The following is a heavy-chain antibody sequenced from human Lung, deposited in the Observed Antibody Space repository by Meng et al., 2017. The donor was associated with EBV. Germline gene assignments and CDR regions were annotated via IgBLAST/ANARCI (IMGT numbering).Heavy chain of an antibody. CDR2: TYDRSKWYN. CDR1: GDSVSSNSVT. V-gene: IGHV6-1*01. Sequence: QVQLHTLGPGLVKPSRTLSLTCAISGDSVSSNSVTWNWIRQSPSRGLEWLGRTYDRSKWYNEYALSVKSRININSDTSKNQFSLQLNSVTPEDTAVYYCTRDFEDWGQGTLVTVFS. J-gene: IGHJ4*02. CDR3: TRDFED.